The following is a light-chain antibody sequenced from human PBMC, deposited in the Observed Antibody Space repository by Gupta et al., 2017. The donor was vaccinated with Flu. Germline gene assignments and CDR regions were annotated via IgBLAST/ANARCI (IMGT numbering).Light chain of an antibody. CDR3: QVWDSNSDHYNV. V-gene: IGLV3-21*02. Sequence: QTARISCGGNNIGRKTVHWYQQRPGQAPVLVLYDDKDRPSGIPERFSGSNSGNTATLTISRVEAGDEADYYCQVWDSNSDHYNVFGTGTKVTGL. CDR1: NIGRKT. J-gene: IGLJ1*01. CDR2: DDK.